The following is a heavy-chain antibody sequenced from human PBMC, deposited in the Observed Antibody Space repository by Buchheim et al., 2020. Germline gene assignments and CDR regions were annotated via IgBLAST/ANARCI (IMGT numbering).Heavy chain of an antibody. CDR2: ISSSTTYT. CDR3: ARGYSSSWRDNMDV. V-gene: IGHV3-11*06. CDR1: GFTFSDYY. J-gene: IGHJ6*02. D-gene: IGHD6-13*01. Sequence: QVQLVESGGGLVKPGGSLRLSCAASGFTFSDYYMTWIRQAPGKGLGWVSFISSSTTYTDYADSVKGRFTISRDNAKNSLYLQMNSLRAEDTALYYCARGYSSSWRDNMDVWGQGTT.